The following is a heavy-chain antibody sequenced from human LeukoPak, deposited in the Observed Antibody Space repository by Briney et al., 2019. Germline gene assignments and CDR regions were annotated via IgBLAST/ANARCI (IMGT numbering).Heavy chain of an antibody. J-gene: IGHJ4*02. D-gene: IGHD6-19*01. CDR3: ARETMAGHFDY. CDR1: GGSTSSGDYF. CDR2: IYYSGTT. V-gene: IGHV4-30-4*01. Sequence: PSETLSLTCTVSGGSTSSGDYFWSWIRQPPRKGLEWIGYIYYSGTTYYNPSLKSRVTISVDTSKNQFSLNLSSVTAADTAVYFCARETMAGHFDYWGQGTLVTVSS.